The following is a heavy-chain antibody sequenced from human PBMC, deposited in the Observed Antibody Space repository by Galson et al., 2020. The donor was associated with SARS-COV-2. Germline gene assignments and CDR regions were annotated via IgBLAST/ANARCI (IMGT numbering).Heavy chain of an antibody. CDR3: AREKLPRECSVDNCYIYYYGMDV. J-gene: IGHJ6*02. CDR2: IYYSGTT. CDR1: GRSISSYY. D-gene: IGHD2-15*01. V-gene: IGHV4-59*01. Sequence: SETLSLTCTVSGRSISSYYWSWIRQPPGKGLEWIGHIYYSGTTNYNPSFKSRVTISVDTSRNQFSLRLSSVTAADTAVYYCAREKLPRECSVDNCYIYYYGMDVWGQGTTVTVSS.